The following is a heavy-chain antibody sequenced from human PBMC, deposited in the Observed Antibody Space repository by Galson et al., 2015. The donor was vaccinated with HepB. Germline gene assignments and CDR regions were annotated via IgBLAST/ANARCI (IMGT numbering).Heavy chain of an antibody. J-gene: IGHJ6*02. CDR2: IPYDRSNK. CDR1: GFTFTTYA. Sequence: SLRLSCAASGFTFTTYAMHWVRQAPGKGLEWVAVIPYDRSNKYYADSVKGRFTISRDNSKDTLYLQMNSLRAEDTAVYYCARDLWSSGIFYGMDVWGQGTTVTVSS. D-gene: IGHD6-19*01. V-gene: IGHV3-30-3*01. CDR3: ARDLWSSGIFYGMDV.